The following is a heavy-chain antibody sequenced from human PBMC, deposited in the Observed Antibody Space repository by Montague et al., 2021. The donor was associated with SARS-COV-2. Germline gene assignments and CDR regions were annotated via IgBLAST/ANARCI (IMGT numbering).Heavy chain of an antibody. Sequence: PALVKPTQTLTLTCTFSGFSLSTSGVGVGWIRQPPGKALEWLALXYWDGDKRYSPSLKSRLTITKDTSKNQVVLTMTNMDPVDTATYYCAHSGVGYFYYGMDVWGQGTTVTVSS. CDR3: AHSGVGYFYYGMDV. D-gene: IGHD3-3*01. J-gene: IGHJ6*02. V-gene: IGHV2-5*02. CDR1: GFSLSTSGVG. CDR2: XYWDGDK.